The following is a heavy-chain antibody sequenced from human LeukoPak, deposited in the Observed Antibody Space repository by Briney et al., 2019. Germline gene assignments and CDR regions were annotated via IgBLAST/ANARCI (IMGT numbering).Heavy chain of an antibody. J-gene: IGHJ4*02. D-gene: IGHD2-21*01. CDR2: INHSGST. CDR1: GGSFSGYY. CDR3: ARDKSRDNAPYEY. V-gene: IGHV4-34*01. Sequence: SETLSLTCAVYGGSFSGYYWSWIRQPPGKGLEWIGEINHSGSTNYNPSLKSRVTISVDTSKNQFSLKLSSVTAADTAVYYCARDKSRDNAPYEYWGQGTLVTVSS.